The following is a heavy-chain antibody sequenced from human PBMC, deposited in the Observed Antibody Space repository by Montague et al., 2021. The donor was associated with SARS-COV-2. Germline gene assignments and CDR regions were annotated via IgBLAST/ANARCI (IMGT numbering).Heavy chain of an antibody. CDR3: STIAAADTLYYYYGMDV. J-gene: IGHJ6*02. D-gene: IGHD6-13*01. Sequence: SLRLSCAASGFTFSSYSMNWVRQAPGKGLEWVSYISTSSSTIYYADSVKGRFTISRDNGKNSLYLQMNSLRDEDRAVYYCSTIAAADTLYYYYGMDVWGQGTTVTVSS. CDR2: ISTSSSTI. V-gene: IGHV3-48*02. CDR1: GFTFSSYS.